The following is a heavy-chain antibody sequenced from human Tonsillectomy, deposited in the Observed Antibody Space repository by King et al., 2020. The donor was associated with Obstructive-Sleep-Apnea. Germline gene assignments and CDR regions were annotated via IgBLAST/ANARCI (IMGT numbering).Heavy chain of an antibody. Sequence: QLVQSGAEVKKPGSSVRVSCEASGNTFTNYAINWVRQAPGQGLEWVGWIIPILGIANYAQKFQGRVTITADKSTSTAYMELSSLRSEDTAVYYCARGRSIFEVIRSGHPYYFDYWGQGTLVTVSS. D-gene: IGHD3-3*01. CDR1: GNTFTNYA. CDR3: ARGRSIFEVIRSGHPYYFDY. V-gene: IGHV1-69*09. J-gene: IGHJ4*02. CDR2: IIPILGIA.